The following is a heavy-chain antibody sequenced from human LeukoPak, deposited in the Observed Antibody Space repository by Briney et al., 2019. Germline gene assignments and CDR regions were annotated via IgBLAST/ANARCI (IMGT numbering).Heavy chain of an antibody. CDR2: ISYEGSNK. J-gene: IGHJ4*02. V-gene: IGHV3-30*04. D-gene: IGHD3-10*01. Sequence: GRSLRLSCAASGFTFSSYAMHWVRQAPGKGLEWVAVISYEGSNKYYADSVKGRFTISRDNSKNTLYLQMNSLRAEDTAVYYCAREVERFGEFDYWGQGTLVTVSS. CDR1: GFTFSSYA. CDR3: AREVERFGEFDY.